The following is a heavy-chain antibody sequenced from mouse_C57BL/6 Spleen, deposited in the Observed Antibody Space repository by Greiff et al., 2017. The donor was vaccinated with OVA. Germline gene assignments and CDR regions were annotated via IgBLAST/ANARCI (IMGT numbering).Heavy chain of an antibody. CDR2: ISGGGGNT. J-gene: IGHJ4*01. CDR1: GFTFSSYT. V-gene: IGHV5-9*01. CDR3: ARGANWDRGYAMDY. Sequence: EVQGVESGGGLVKPGGSLKLSCAASGFTFSSYTMSWVRQTPEKRLEWVATISGGGGNTYYPDSVKGRFTISRDNAKNTLYLQMSSLRSEDTALYYCARGANWDRGYAMDYWGQGTSVTVSS. D-gene: IGHD4-1*01.